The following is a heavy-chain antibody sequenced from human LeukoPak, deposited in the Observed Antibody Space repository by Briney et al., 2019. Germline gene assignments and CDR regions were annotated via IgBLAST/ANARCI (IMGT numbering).Heavy chain of an antibody. CDR3: VQAPVGIRYFDFRTEYYGMDV. D-gene: IGHD3-9*01. J-gene: IGHJ6*04. CDR2: ISSNGGST. Sequence: GGSLRLSCSASGFTFSSYAMHWVRQAPGKGLEYVSAISSNGGSTYYADSLKGRFTISRDNSKNTLYLQMSSLRAEDTAVYFCVQAPVGIRYFDFRTEYYGMDVWGKGTTVTVSS. V-gene: IGHV3-64D*06. CDR1: GFTFSSYA.